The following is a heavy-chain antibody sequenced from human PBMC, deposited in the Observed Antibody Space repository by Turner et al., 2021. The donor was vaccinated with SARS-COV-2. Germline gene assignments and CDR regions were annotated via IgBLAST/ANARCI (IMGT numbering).Heavy chain of an antibody. Sequence: QVQLVESGGGVVQPGRSLRLSCAASGFTFSSYGMHWVRQAPGKGLEWVAVIFYDVSNKYYADSVKGRFTISRDNSKNTLYLQMNSLRAEDTAVNYCARDHYYDSSGYTLDAFDIWGQGTMVTISS. V-gene: IGHV3-33*01. CDR1: GFTFSSYG. J-gene: IGHJ3*02. CDR3: ARDHYYDSSGYTLDAFDI. D-gene: IGHD3-22*01. CDR2: IFYDVSNK.